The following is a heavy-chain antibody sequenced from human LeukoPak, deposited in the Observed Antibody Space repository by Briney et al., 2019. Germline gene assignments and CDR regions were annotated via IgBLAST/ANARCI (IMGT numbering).Heavy chain of an antibody. CDR1: GFTVSSNY. CDR3: ARVDISGLRPDY. CDR2: FYSGVST. J-gene: IGHJ4*02. V-gene: IGHV3-53*01. Sequence: PGGSLRLSCAASGFTVSSNYMSWVRQPPGKGLEWVSVFYSGVSTYYADSVRGRFTSSRDNSKITLYLQMKSLRAEDTAVYDRARVDISGLRPDYWGQGTLVTVSS. D-gene: IGHD3-9*01.